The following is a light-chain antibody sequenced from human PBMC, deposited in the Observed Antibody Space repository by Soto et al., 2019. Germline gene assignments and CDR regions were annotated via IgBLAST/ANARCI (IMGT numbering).Light chain of an antibody. CDR1: QSVSSD. CDR2: GAS. CDR3: QQYNNWPPWT. V-gene: IGKV3-15*01. Sequence: EIVMTQSPATLSVSPGERATLSCRASQSVSSDLAWYQQKPGQAHRLLIYGASTRATGIPARFSGSGSGTEYTLTSSGLQSEDFAGYYCQQYNNWPPWTFGQGTKVEI. J-gene: IGKJ1*01.